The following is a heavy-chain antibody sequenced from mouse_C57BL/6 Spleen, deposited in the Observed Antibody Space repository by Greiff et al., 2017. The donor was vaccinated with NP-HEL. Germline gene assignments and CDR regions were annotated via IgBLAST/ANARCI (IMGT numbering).Heavy chain of an antibody. CDR1: GYTFTDYN. CDR3: ARCRRGVYFDY. Sequence: VQLQQSGPELVKPGASVKMSCKASGYTFTDYNMHWVKQSHGKSLAWIGYLNPNNGGTSYNQKFKGKATLTVNKSSSTAYMELRSLTSEDSAVYYCARCRRGVYFDYWGQGTTLTVSS. J-gene: IGHJ2*01. CDR2: LNPNNGGT. D-gene: IGHD6-1*01. V-gene: IGHV1-22*01.